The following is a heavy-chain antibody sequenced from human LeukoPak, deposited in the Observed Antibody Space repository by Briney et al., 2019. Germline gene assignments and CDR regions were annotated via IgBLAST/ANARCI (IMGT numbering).Heavy chain of an antibody. V-gene: IGHV6-1*01. CDR1: GDSVSSNTAT. D-gene: IGHD1-26*01. J-gene: IGHJ4*02. Sequence: PSQTLSLTCAISGDSVSSNTATWNWIRQSPSRGLEWLGRTYYRSKWYNDYAVSVKSRITINPDTSKNQFSLQLNSVTPEDTAVYYCARDVGLSRAWRGSYDYWGQGTLVTVSS. CDR3: ARDVGLSRAWRGSYDY. CDR2: TYYRSKWYN.